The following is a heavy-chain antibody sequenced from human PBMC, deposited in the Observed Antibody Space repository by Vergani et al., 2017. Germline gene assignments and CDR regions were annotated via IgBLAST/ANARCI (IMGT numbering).Heavy chain of an antibody. Sequence: QVQMPESGPGLVTPSQTLSLTCTVSGASINKDFYYWHWIRQPAGKGMEWICRIYVSGITDYNSSLQSRVSMSIDTSKNQFYLTLTSVTAADTAVYYCARDNKQLRGSAFDLWGQGTMVTVSS. CDR1: GASINKDFYY. V-gene: IGHV4-61*02. CDR2: IYVSGIT. J-gene: IGHJ3*01. D-gene: IGHD4-23*01. CDR3: ARDNKQLRGSAFDL.